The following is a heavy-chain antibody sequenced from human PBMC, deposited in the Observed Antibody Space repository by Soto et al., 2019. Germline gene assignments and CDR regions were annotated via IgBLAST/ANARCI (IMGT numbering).Heavy chain of an antibody. CDR2: IKSKTDGGTT. J-gene: IGHJ4*02. D-gene: IGHD3-16*02. CDR1: GCTFSNAW. V-gene: IGHV3-15*01. CDR3: TTDRYYDYIWGSYRLTH. Sequence: GGSLRLSCAASGCTFSNAWMSWVRQAPGKGLEWVGRIKSKTDGGTTDYAAPVKGRFTISRDDSKNTLYLQMNSLKTEDTAVYYCTTDRYYDYIWGSYRLTHWGQGTLVTVSS.